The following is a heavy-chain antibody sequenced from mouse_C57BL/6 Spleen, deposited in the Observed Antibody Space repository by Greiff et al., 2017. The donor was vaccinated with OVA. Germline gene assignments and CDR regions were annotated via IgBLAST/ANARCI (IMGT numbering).Heavy chain of an antibody. J-gene: IGHJ1*03. Sequence: VQLQQSGPELVKPGASVKISCKASGYTFTDSYINWVKQRPGQGLAWIGWIYPGSGNTKYNEKFKGKATLTGDTSSSTTYLQPSSLTSEDSAVYFCARSGSSHRHLYFDVWGTGTTVTVSS. V-gene: IGHV1-84*01. CDR3: ARSGSSHRHLYFDV. CDR2: IYPGSGNT. D-gene: IGHD1-1*01. CDR1: GYTFTDSY.